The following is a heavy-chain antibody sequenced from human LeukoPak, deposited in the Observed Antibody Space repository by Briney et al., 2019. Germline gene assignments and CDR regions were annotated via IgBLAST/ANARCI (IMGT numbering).Heavy chain of an antibody. CDR1: GFTFSNYN. Sequence: GGSLRLSCAASGFTFSNYNMNWVRQAPGKGLEWVSSISSSSSYIYYADSVKGRFTISRDNAKNSLYLQMNSLRAEDTAVYYCARDLGAIDNWFDPWGQGTLVTVSS. CDR3: ARDLGAIDNWFDP. CDR2: ISSSSSYI. V-gene: IGHV3-21*01. J-gene: IGHJ5*02. D-gene: IGHD1-26*01.